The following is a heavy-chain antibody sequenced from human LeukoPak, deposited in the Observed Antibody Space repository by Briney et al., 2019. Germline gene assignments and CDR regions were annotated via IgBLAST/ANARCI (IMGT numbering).Heavy chain of an antibody. J-gene: IGHJ4*02. V-gene: IGHV4-59*04. D-gene: IGHD5-12*01. Sequence: PGGSLRLSCAASGFTFSSYSMNWVRQAPGKGLEWIGSLSHSGSPYYYNPSLKSRVTMSIDTFKNQISLQLSSVTAADTAVYYCARYTGGTMFDDWGQGTLVTVSS. CDR2: LSHSGSP. CDR1: GFTFSSYS. CDR3: ARYTGGTMFDD.